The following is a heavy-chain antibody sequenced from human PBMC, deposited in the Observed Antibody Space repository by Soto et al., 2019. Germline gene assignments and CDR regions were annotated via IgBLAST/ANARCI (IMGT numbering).Heavy chain of an antibody. V-gene: IGHV4-61*05. D-gene: IGHD3-22*01. CDR2: IYYSGST. CDR3: ARMTYYYDSSGYPMGFDY. CDR1: GGSIRSSSYY. J-gene: IGHJ4*02. Sequence: SETQSLTCTVSGGSIRSSSYYWGWIRQPPGKGLEWIGYIYYSGSTNYNPSLKSRVTISVDTSKNQFSLKLSSVTAADTAVYYCARMTYYYDSSGYPMGFDYWGQGTLVTVSS.